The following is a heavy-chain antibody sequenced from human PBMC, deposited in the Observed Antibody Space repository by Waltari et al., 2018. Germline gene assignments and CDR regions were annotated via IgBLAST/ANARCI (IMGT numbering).Heavy chain of an antibody. CDR1: GYTFTRFE. V-gene: IGHV1-3*01. CDR2: IHAGNGNT. Sequence: QVHLVQSGAEVRRPGASVKVSCKASGYTFTRFEMNWVRQAPGQSLGWRGRIHAGNGNTNSSQKFQGRLTFTTDTSATIAHMELSSLKFEDTAVYYCARARSGFYTYYGMDVWGQGTTVTVSS. J-gene: IGHJ6*02. D-gene: IGHD3-3*01. CDR3: ARARSGFYTYYGMDV.